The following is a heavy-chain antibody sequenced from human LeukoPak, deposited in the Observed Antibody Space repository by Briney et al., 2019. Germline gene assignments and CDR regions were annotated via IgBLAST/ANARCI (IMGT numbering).Heavy chain of an antibody. CDR1: GGSFRSYY. D-gene: IGHD6-13*01. CDR2: IYYSGST. Sequence: PSETLSLPCTVSGGSFRSYYGSWIRQPPGKGLEWIGYIYYSGSTNYNPSLKRRVTILVDTSKNQFSLTLGPVTGADTAGFFCGRGTYSSSWSTIGVWFDPWGQGTLVTVSS. V-gene: IGHV4-59*01. J-gene: IGHJ5*02. CDR3: GRGTYSSSWSTIGVWFDP.